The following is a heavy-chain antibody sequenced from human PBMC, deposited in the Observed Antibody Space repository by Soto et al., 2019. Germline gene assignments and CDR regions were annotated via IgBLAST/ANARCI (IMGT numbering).Heavy chain of an antibody. Sequence: GGSLRLSCAASGFTFSDYYMSWIRQAPGKGLEWVSYISSSSSYTNYADSVKGRFTISRDNAKNSLYLQMNSLRAEDTAVYYCASGASGAAEDWYYGMDVWGQGTTVTVS. J-gene: IGHJ6*02. D-gene: IGHD3-10*01. CDR2: ISSSSSYT. CDR1: GFTFSDYY. V-gene: IGHV3-11*03. CDR3: ASGASGAAEDWYYGMDV.